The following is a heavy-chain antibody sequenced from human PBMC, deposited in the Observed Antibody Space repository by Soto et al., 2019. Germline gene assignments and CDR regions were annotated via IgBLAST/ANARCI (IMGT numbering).Heavy chain of an antibody. CDR2: ISSYGSDT. D-gene: IGHD3-16*01. Sequence: RLSCAASGFTFSRYWMHWVRQAPGKGLVWVSRISSYGSDTHYADSVKGRFTISRDNAKNTLYLQMNSLRADDTAVYYCASNYAYAEGYYWYGIDVWGQGTTVTVSS. CDR3: ASNYAYAEGYYWYGIDV. CDR1: GFTFSRYW. V-gene: IGHV3-74*01. J-gene: IGHJ6*02.